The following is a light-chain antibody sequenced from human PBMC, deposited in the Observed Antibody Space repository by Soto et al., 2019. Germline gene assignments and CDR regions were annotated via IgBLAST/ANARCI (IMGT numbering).Light chain of an antibody. CDR2: GTS. V-gene: IGKV3-20*01. CDR3: QQYGSPKT. Sequence: EIVLTQSPGTMCLSPGERATLSCRASQSVSSSYLAWYQQKPGQAPRLLIYGTSSRATGIPDRFSGSGSGTDFTLTISRLEPEDFAVYYCQQYGSPKTFGQGTKLEI. J-gene: IGKJ2*01. CDR1: QSVSSSY.